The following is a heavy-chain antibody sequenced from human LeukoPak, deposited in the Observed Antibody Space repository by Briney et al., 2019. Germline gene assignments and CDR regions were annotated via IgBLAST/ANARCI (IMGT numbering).Heavy chain of an antibody. CDR2: IIAYNGHT. D-gene: IGHD4-17*01. CDR3: AKTTVTSEECNYFYMDV. CDR1: GFTFTSYG. J-gene: IGHJ6*03. V-gene: IGHV1-18*01. Sequence: ASVKVSCRASGFTFTSYGISWVRQAPGQGLEWMGWIIAYNGHTYSSQKLQGRVTMTTDTSTSTAYMELRSLRSDDTAVYYCAKTTVTSEECNYFYMDVWGKGTTVTVSS.